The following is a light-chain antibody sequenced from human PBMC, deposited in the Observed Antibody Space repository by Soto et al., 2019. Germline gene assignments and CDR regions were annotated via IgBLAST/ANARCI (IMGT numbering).Light chain of an antibody. Sequence: EIVLTQSPCTLSLSPGERATLSCRASQSVSSNFLAWYQQKPGQAPRLLIYGASSRATGIPDRFSGSGSETDFTLTISRLEPEDFALYYCQQYGSSPITFGQGTRLEIK. CDR1: QSVSSNF. CDR3: QQYGSSPIT. V-gene: IGKV3-20*01. J-gene: IGKJ5*01. CDR2: GAS.